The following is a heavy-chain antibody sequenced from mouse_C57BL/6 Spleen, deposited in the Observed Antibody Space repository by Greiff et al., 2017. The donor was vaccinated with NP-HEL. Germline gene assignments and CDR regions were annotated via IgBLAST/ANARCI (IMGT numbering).Heavy chain of an antibody. V-gene: IGHV1-62-2*01. CDR1: GYTFTEYT. J-gene: IGHJ3*01. CDR2: FYPGSGSL. CDR3: ARHEDYGSSYGFAY. Sequence: VKLVESGAELVKPGASVKLSCKASGYTFTEYTLHWVKQRSGQGLEWIGWFYPGSGSLQYNEKFQDKATLTADKSSSTVYMELRRLTSEDSAVYFCARHEDYGSSYGFAYWGQGTLVTVSA. D-gene: IGHD1-1*01.